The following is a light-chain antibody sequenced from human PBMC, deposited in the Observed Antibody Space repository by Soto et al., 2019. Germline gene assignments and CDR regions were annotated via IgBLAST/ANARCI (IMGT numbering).Light chain of an antibody. V-gene: IGKV1-5*01. CDR3: QQYNRYSRGT. J-gene: IGKJ2*01. CDR1: QSISSW. Sequence: DIQMTQSPSTLSASVGARITITCRASQSISSWLAWYQRKPGKAPKLLIYDASVLESGVPSRFSGSGSGTEFTLTLSSLQPDDFATYYCQQYNRYSRGTFGQGTKLEIK. CDR2: DAS.